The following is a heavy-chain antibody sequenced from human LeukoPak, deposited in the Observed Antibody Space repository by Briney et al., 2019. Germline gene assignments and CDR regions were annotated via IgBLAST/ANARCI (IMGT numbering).Heavy chain of an antibody. J-gene: IGHJ4*02. CDR3: ARNTETAIPLPYYFDY. Sequence: ASVKVSCKASGYTFTSYAMHWVRQAPGQRLECMGWINAGNGNTKYSQKFQGRVTITRDTSASTAYMDLSSLRSEDTAVYYCARNTETAIPLPYYFDYWGQGTLVTVSS. CDR2: INAGNGNT. D-gene: IGHD2-21*02. V-gene: IGHV1-3*01. CDR1: GYTFTSYA.